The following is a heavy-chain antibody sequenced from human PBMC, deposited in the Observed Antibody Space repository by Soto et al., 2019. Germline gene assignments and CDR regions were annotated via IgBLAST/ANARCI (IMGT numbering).Heavy chain of an antibody. V-gene: IGHV4-39*07. CDR2: IYYSGST. CDR3: AAELYSGGDCCHFDY. Sequence: SETLFLTCSVSGGSISSSSYFWGWIRQPPGKGLEWIGSIYYSGSTYYNPSLKSRVTITRDTSTGTAFMELSGLTSDDTAVYYCAAELYSGGDCCHFDYWGQGTLVTVSS. CDR1: GGSISSSSYF. J-gene: IGHJ4*02. D-gene: IGHD2-21*02.